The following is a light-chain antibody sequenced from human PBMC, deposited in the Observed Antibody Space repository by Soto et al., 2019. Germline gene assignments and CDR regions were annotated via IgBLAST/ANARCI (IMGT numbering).Light chain of an antibody. CDR3: QQYSTYYP. CDR1: QSISTW. V-gene: IGKV1-5*01. J-gene: IGKJ2*01. Sequence: DIQMTQSPSTLSASIGDRVTIPCRASQSISTWLAWYQHKPGKAPKLLIYDDSSLESGVPSRFSGSRSGTEFSLTINSLQPDDFATYFCQQYSTYYPFGQGTKLEIK. CDR2: DDS.